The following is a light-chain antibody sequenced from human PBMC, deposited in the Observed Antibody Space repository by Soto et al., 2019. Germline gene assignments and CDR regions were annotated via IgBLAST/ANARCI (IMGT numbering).Light chain of an antibody. V-gene: IGLV2-8*01. CDR3: SSYAGSNNEV. CDR2: EVS. Sequence: QSVLTQAPSASGSPGQSVTISCTGTSRDVGGYNYVSWYQQHPGKAPKLMIYEVSKRPSGVPDRFSGSKSGNTASLTVSGLQAEDEADYYCSSYAGSNNEVFGTGTKVTVL. J-gene: IGLJ1*01. CDR1: SRDVGGYNY.